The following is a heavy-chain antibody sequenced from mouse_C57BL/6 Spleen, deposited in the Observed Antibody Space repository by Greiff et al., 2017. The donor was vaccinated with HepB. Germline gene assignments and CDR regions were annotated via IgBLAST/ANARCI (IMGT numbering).Heavy chain of an antibody. CDR3: ERVIKGYAMDD. CDR1: GFTFSSYG. Sequence: DVKLVESGGDLVKPGGSLKLSCAASGFTFSSYGMSWVRQTPDKRLEWVATISSGGSYTYYPDSVKGRFTISRDNAKNTLYLQMSSMKAEDTARYYRERVIKGYAMDDWGQGTSGTVSS. CDR2: ISSGGSYT. V-gene: IGHV5-6*02. J-gene: IGHJ4*01. D-gene: IGHD1-2*01.